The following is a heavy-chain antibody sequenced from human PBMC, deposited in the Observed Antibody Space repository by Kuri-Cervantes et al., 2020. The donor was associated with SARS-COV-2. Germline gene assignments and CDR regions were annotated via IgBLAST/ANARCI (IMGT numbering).Heavy chain of an antibody. Sequence: GGSLRLSCAASGFTFSSYGMHWVRQAPGKGLEWVAFIRYDGSNKYYADSVKGRFTISRDNSKNTLYLQMNSLRAEDTAVYYCARLLKSRTTVTTSVYWYYYYMDVWGKGTTVTVSS. CDR1: GFTFSSYG. J-gene: IGHJ6*03. V-gene: IGHV3-30*02. CDR3: ARLLKSRTTVTTSVYWYYYYMDV. CDR2: IRYDGSNK. D-gene: IGHD4-17*01.